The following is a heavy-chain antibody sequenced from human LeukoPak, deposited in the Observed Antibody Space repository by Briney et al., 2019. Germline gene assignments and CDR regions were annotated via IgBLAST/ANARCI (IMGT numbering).Heavy chain of an antibody. CDR3: AKTGERDY. CDR2: IKEDGTQK. D-gene: IGHD7-27*01. Sequence: GGSLRLSCAASGFTFNKSWMSWVRQAPGKGPEWVANIKEDGTQKYYVDSVRGRFTLSRDNAENSLYLQMNSLRDEDTAVYYCAKTGERDYWGRGTLVTVSS. J-gene: IGHJ4*02. V-gene: IGHV3-7*01. CDR1: GFTFNKSW.